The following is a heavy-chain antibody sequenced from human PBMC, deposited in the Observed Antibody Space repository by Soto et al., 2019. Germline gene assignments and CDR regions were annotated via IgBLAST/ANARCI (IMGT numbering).Heavy chain of an antibody. V-gene: IGHV3-74*01. D-gene: IGHD1-1*01. Sequence: GGSLRLSCAASGFTFSSYWMHWVRQAPGKGLVWVSRTNGDGSSTTYADSVKGRFTISRDNAKNTLYLQMNSLRAEDTAVYYCARDQANWNPNFLGNWGQGTLVTVSS. J-gene: IGHJ4*02. CDR1: GFTFSSYW. CDR2: TNGDGSST. CDR3: ARDQANWNPNFLGN.